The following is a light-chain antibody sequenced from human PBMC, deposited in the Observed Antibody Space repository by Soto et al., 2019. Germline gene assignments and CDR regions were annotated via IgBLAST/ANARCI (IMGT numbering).Light chain of an antibody. J-gene: IGKJ4*01. V-gene: IGKV3D-20*01. Sequence: IVLTQSPXTLSFSXXXXSXLSXVXSQSVSSNYLAWYQQKPGLAPRLLIYDASRRATGIPDRFSGSGSGADFTLTISRLEPEDFAVYYCQQYGSSPLTFGGGTKVDI. CDR1: QSVSSNY. CDR2: DAS. CDR3: QQYGSSPLT.